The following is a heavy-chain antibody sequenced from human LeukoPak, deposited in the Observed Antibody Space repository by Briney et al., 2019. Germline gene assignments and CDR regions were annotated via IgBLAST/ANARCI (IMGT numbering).Heavy chain of an antibody. CDR3: ATEGITMFGVVIGGY. Sequence: SETLSLTCTVSGGSISSTNNYWGWIRQPPGKGLEWIGSIYYSGSTYYNPSLKSRVTISVDTSKNQFSLKLSSVTAADTAVYYCATEGITMFGVVIGGYWGQGTLVTVSS. D-gene: IGHD3-3*01. CDR1: GGSISSTNNY. CDR2: IYYSGST. J-gene: IGHJ4*02. V-gene: IGHV4-39*07.